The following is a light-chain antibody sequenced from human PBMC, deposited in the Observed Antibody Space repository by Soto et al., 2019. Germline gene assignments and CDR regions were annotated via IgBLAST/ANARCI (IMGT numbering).Light chain of an antibody. V-gene: IGKV3D-20*01. CDR2: DAS. Sequence: EIVLTQSPATLSLSPGERATLSCGASQSVSSSYLAWYQQKPGLAPRLLIYDASSRATGIPDRFGGSGSGTDFTLTISRLEPEDFAVYYCQQYGSSPTFGQGTRLEIK. J-gene: IGKJ5*01. CDR1: QSVSSSY. CDR3: QQYGSSPT.